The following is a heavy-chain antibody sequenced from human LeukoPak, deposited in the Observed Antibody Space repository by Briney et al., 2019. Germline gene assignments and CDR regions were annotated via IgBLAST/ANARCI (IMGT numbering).Heavy chain of an antibody. J-gene: IGHJ6*04. CDR2: TYYRSKSYN. Sequence: SQTLSLTCAISGDSVSSNTAAWNWIRQSPSRGLEWLGRTYYRSKSYNDYAVSVKSRITINPDTSKNQFSLQLNAATPEDAAVYYCARQYSSGWYYYYGLDVWGKGTTVTVSS. CDR1: GDSVSSNTAA. V-gene: IGHV6-1*01. D-gene: IGHD6-19*01. CDR3: ARQYSSGWYYYYGLDV.